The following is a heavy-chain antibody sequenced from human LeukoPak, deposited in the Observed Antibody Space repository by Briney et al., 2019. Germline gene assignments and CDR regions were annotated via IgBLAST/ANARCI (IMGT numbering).Heavy chain of an antibody. CDR1: GYSISSGYY. Sequence: SETLSLTCAVSGYSISSGYYWGWIRQPPGKGLEWIAAISHSGSTYYNPSLQSRVTISVDTSKNQSSLKLSSVPAADTAVYYCARPTSGTYYGRAFDIWGQGTMVTVSS. J-gene: IGHJ3*02. D-gene: IGHD1-26*01. CDR2: ISHSGST. V-gene: IGHV4-38-2*01. CDR3: ARPTSGTYYGRAFDI.